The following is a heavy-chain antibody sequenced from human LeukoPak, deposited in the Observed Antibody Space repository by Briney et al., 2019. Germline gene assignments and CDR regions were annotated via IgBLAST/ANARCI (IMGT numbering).Heavy chain of an antibody. D-gene: IGHD3-10*01. CDR2: INSDGSST. Sequence: GGSLRLSCAASGFTLSSYWMHWVRQAPGKGLVWVSRINSDGSSTIYADSVKGRFTISRDNAKNTLYLQMNSLRAEDTAVYYCAREAREFYYYYYYGMDVWGQGTTVTVSS. CDR3: AREAREFYYYYYYGMDV. V-gene: IGHV3-74*01. CDR1: GFTLSSYW. J-gene: IGHJ6*02.